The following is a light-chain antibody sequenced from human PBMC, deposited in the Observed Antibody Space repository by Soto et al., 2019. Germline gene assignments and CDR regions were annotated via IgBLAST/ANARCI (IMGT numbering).Light chain of an antibody. J-gene: IGKJ1*01. Sequence: EIVMTQSPATLSVSPGERATLSCRASQSVSSNLAWYQQKPGQAPRLLIYGASTRATGIPARFSGSGSGTEFTLTISSLQSEDFAVYYCQQYNNRYGTFGQGTKVEIK. CDR2: GAS. CDR1: QSVSSN. CDR3: QQYNNRYGT. V-gene: IGKV3-15*01.